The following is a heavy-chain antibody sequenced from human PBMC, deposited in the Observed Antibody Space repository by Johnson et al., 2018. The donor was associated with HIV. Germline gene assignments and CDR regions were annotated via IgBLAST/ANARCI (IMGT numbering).Heavy chain of an antibody. D-gene: IGHD2-2*01. CDR1: GLTFSDYY. Sequence: QVQLVESGGGLVQPGGSLRLSCAAPGLTFSDYYMTWIRQAPGKGLEWVSYISSSGSTMYYADSVKGRFTISRDNAKNSLYLQMNSLRAEDTAVYYCARNGIIPAAKGVAFDIWGHGTTVTVSS. CDR3: ARNGIIPAAKGVAFDI. J-gene: IGHJ3*02. CDR2: ISSSGSTM. V-gene: IGHV3-11*01.